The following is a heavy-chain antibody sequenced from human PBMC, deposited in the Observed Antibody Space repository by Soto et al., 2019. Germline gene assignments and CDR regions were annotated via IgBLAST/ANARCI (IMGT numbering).Heavy chain of an antibody. Sequence: EVQLVESGGGLVQPGGSLRLSCAASGFTVSSNYMSWVRQAPGKGLEWVSVIYSGGSTYYADSVKGRFTISRHNSKNTLYLQMNSLRAEDTAVYYCASYSGYDIFSDAFDIWGQGTMVTVSS. J-gene: IGHJ3*02. CDR2: IYSGGST. V-gene: IGHV3-53*04. CDR1: GFTVSSNY. CDR3: ASYSGYDIFSDAFDI. D-gene: IGHD5-12*01.